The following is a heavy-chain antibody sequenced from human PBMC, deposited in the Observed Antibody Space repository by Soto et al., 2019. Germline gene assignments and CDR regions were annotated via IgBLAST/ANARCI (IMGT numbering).Heavy chain of an antibody. Sequence: QVQLQESGPGLVKPSQTLSLTCTVSAGSISSGGYYWSWIRQHPGKGLEWIGYIYYSGSTYYNPSLKSRVTISVDTSKNQFSLKLSSVTAADTAVYYCARGCSSTSCYGLMDWGQGTLVTVSS. V-gene: IGHV4-31*03. CDR1: AGSISSGGYY. D-gene: IGHD2-2*01. J-gene: IGHJ4*02. CDR2: IYYSGST. CDR3: ARGCSSTSCYGLMD.